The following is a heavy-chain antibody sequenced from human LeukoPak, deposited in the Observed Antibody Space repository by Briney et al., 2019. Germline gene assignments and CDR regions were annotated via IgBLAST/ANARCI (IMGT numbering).Heavy chain of an antibody. CDR1: GFTVSSNY. Sequence: GGSLRLSCAASGFTVSSNYMSWVRQAPGKGLEWVSVIYSGGSTYYADSVKGRFTISRDNSKNTLYLQMNSLRAEDTAVYYCARGRVTDTAKGVDYYYYMDVWGKGTTVTVSS. J-gene: IGHJ6*03. CDR3: ARGRVTDTAKGVDYYYYMDV. V-gene: IGHV3-53*01. CDR2: IYSGGST. D-gene: IGHD5-18*01.